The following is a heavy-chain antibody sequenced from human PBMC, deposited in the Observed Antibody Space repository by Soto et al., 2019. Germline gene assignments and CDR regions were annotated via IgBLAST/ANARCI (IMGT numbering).Heavy chain of an antibody. Sequence: GGSLRLSSTASGFSLSDYWRHWVRQVPGKGLLWVSAISGSGGSTYYADSVKGRFTISRDNSKNTLYLQMNSLRAEDTAVYYCAKVRYFDWLTFYYMDVWGKGTTVTVSS. J-gene: IGHJ6*03. V-gene: IGHV3-23*01. CDR1: GFSLSDYW. CDR2: ISGSGGST. CDR3: AKVRYFDWLTFYYMDV. D-gene: IGHD3-9*01.